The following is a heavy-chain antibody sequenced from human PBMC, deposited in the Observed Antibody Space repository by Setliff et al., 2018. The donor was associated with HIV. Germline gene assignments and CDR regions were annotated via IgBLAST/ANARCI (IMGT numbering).Heavy chain of an antibody. CDR3: ARDDSSGLRGAFDI. Sequence: ASVKVSCKPSGYTFTSYGITWVRQAPGQGLEWMGWISTYHGDTKYALNVQGRVTMTTDASTSTAYMELRSLRSDDTAVYYCARDDSSGLRGAFDIWGQGTMVTVSS. V-gene: IGHV1-18*01. CDR2: ISTYHGDT. J-gene: IGHJ3*02. CDR1: GYTFTSYG. D-gene: IGHD3-22*01.